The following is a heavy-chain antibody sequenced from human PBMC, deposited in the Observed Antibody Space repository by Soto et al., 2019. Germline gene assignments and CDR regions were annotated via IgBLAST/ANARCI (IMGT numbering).Heavy chain of an antibody. Sequence: GGSLRLSCATSGFTFSSYEMNWVRQAPGKGLEWVSHISSGGSSIYYADSVKGRFTISRDNAKNSVYLQMNSLRAEDTAVYYCARDIGVGPAGFDYSGQGTLVTFSS. CDR2: ISSGGSSI. CDR3: ARDIGVGPAGFDY. J-gene: IGHJ4*02. CDR1: GFTFSSYE. D-gene: IGHD2-2*01. V-gene: IGHV3-48*03.